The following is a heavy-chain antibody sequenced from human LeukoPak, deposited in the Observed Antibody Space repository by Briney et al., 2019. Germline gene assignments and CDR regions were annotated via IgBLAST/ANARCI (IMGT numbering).Heavy chain of an antibody. Sequence: SETLSLTCTVSGGSISSGSYYWSWIRQPAGKGLEWIGRIYTSGSTNYNPSLKSRVTISVDTSKNQFSLKLSSVTAADTAVYYCARDLQVRYCSSTSCYSLHWFDPWGQGTLVTVSS. D-gene: IGHD2-2*02. CDR3: ARDLQVRYCSSTSCYSLHWFDP. CDR1: GGSISSGSYY. CDR2: IYTSGST. V-gene: IGHV4-61*02. J-gene: IGHJ5*02.